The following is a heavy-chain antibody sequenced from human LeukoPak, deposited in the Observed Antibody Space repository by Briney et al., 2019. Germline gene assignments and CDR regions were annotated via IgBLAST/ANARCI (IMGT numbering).Heavy chain of an antibody. V-gene: IGHV3-23*01. CDR2: ISGTGGST. J-gene: IGHJ1*01. D-gene: IGHD3-10*01. CDR1: GFTVSAYA. Sequence: GVSLRLSCAASGFTVSAYAMAWVRQAPGKGLDWVSTISGTGGSTYYGDSVKGRFTISRDNSKNTLYLQMNSLRAEDTAVYFCASRENNYGLGDWGQGTLVTVSS. CDR3: ASRENNYGLGD.